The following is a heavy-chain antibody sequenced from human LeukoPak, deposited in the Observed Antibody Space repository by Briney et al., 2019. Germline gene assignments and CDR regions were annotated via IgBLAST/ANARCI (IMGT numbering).Heavy chain of an antibody. D-gene: IGHD6-19*01. CDR2: ISSSGSTI. J-gene: IGHJ4*02. Sequence: GGSLRLSCAASGFTFSSYSMNWVRQAPGKGLEWVSYISSSGSTIYYADSVKGRFTISRDNAKNSLYLQMNSLRAEDTAVYYCARDSVSGWSWRFDYWGQGTLVTVSS. V-gene: IGHV3-48*04. CDR1: GFTFSSYS. CDR3: ARDSVSGWSWRFDY.